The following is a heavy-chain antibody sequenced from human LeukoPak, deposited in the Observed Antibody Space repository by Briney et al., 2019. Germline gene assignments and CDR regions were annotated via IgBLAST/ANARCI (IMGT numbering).Heavy chain of an antibody. J-gene: IGHJ4*02. D-gene: IGHD3-10*01. CDR2: IKDDGSDK. V-gene: IGHV3-7*01. CDR1: GFNFSVYW. CDR3: ARERFHGSGAPKYDF. Sequence: GGSLRLSCSASGFNFSVYWMTWVRQAPGKGLEWVANIKDDGSDKYYMESVKGRFTISRDNAKNSLYLQGKSLRVDDTAVYYCARERFHGSGAPKYDFWGQGTLVTVSS.